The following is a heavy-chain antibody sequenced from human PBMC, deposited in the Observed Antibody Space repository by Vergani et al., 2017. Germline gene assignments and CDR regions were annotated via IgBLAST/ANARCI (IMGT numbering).Heavy chain of an antibody. Sequence: QVQVVQSGAEVKKSGASVKVSCKTSGYTFSNYYMHWVRPAPGQGLEWMGIINPSGGHTNYAPKFQGRVTMTRDTSTSTVYMELSSLRSEDTAIYYCARGDYGILTGFRYWGQGTLVTVSA. CDR1: GYTFSNYY. D-gene: IGHD3-9*01. V-gene: IGHV1-46*03. CDR2: INPSGGHT. J-gene: IGHJ4*02. CDR3: ARGDYGILTGFRY.